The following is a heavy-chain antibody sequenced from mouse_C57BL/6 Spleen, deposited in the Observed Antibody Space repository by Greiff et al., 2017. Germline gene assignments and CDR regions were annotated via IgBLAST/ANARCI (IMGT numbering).Heavy chain of an antibody. J-gene: IGHJ2*01. V-gene: IGHV1-55*01. Sequence: QVQLQQPGAELVKPGASVKMSCKASGYTFTSSWITWVKQRPGQGLEWIGDIYPGSGSTNYNEKFKSKATLTVDTPSSTAYMQLSSLTSEDSAVYYCSRSDGYPLDYWGQGTTLTVSS. CDR1: GYTFTSSW. CDR2: IYPGSGST. D-gene: IGHD2-3*01. CDR3: SRSDGYPLDY.